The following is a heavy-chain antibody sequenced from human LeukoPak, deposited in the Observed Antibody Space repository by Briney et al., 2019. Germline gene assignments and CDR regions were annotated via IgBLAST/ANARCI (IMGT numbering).Heavy chain of an antibody. D-gene: IGHD4-17*01. Sequence: GGSLRLSFAAYGFTFIRYIMTSVCQDTGKGLEWVSSSSSSNSYIYYADSVKGRFTISRDNAKNSLYMQMTSLRAEDTAVYYCATDLLTTVTTDAFDIWGQGTMVTVSS. CDR1: GFTFIRYI. CDR2: SSSSNSYI. CDR3: ATDLLTTVTTDAFDI. V-gene: IGHV3-21*01. J-gene: IGHJ3*02.